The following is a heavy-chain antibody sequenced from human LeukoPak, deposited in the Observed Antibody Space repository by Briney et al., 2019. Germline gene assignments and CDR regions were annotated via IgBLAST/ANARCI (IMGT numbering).Heavy chain of an antibody. V-gene: IGHV4-39*01. CDR1: GGSISTSNHY. D-gene: IGHD7-27*01. CDR2: IHYSGST. J-gene: IGHJ4*02. CDR3: ARLASGEHPRY. Sequence: PSETLPLTCIVSGGSISTSNHYWGWIRQPPGKGLEWIGAIHYSGSTYYNPSLKSRVTISVDTSKNQFSLQLSSIFAADTAVYYCARLASGEHPRYWGQGTLVTVSS.